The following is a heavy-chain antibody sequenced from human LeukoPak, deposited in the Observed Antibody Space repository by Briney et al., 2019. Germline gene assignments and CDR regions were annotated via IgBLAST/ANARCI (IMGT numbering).Heavy chain of an antibody. V-gene: IGHV4-59*01. D-gene: IGHD5-18*01. CDR3: ARKAGGYSYGYGDAFDI. CDR1: GGSISSYY. Sequence: SETLSLTCTVSGGSISSYYWSWIRQPPGKGLEWIGYIYYSGSTNYNPSLKSRVTISVDTSKNQFSLKLSSVTAADTAVYYCARKAGGYSYGYGDAFDIWGQGTMVTVSS. CDR2: IYYSGST. J-gene: IGHJ3*02.